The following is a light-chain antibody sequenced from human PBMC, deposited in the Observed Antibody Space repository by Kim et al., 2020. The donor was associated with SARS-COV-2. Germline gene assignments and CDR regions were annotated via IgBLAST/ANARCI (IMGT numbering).Light chain of an antibody. CDR2: YDS. V-gene: IGLV3-21*04. CDR1: NIGSKS. Sequence: SYELTQPPSVSVAPGKTARITCGGNNIGSKSVHWYQQKPGQAHVLVIYYDSDRPSGIPERFSGSNSGNTATLTISRVEAGDEADYYCQVWDSSSDHHYVF. CDR3: QVWDSSSDHHYV. J-gene: IGLJ1*01.